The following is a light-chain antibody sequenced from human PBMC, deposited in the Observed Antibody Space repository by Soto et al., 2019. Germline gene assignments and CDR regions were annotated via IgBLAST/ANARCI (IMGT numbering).Light chain of an antibody. CDR2: DIN. Sequence: QSALTQPASVSGSPGQSITISCTGTSSDVGNYTFVSWYRQHPGKAPKLMIYDINNRPSGVSNRFSGSKSGNTASLTISGLQAEDEADYSCVSYTTSASYVFGTGTKVTVL. J-gene: IGLJ1*01. CDR3: VSYTTSASYV. CDR1: SSDVGNYTF. V-gene: IGLV2-14*01.